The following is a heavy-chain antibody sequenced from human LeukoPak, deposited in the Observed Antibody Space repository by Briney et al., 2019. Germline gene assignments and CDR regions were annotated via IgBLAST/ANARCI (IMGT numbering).Heavy chain of an antibody. CDR1: GFTFSSYS. CDR2: ISSSSSTI. Sequence: GGSLRLSCAASGFTFSSYSMNWVRQDPGKGLEWVSYISSSSSTIYNADSVKGRFTISRDNAKNPLFLQMDSLRAEDTAVYYCARLYYYDNGGYFHWGQGTLVTVSS. J-gene: IGHJ4*02. CDR3: ARLYYYDNGGYFH. V-gene: IGHV3-48*01. D-gene: IGHD3-22*01.